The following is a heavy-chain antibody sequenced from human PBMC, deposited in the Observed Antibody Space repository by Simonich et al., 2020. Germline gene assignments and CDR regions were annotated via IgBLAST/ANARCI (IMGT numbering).Heavy chain of an antibody. CDR2: INPTSGGT. D-gene: IGHD2-2*01. CDR1: GYTFTGYY. CDR3: ARDTFLGYCSSTSCYDAFDI. J-gene: IGHJ3*02. Sequence: QVQLVQSGAEVKKPGASVKVSCKASGYTFTGYYMHWVRQAPGQGLEWLGRINPTSGGTNYAQKFRGRVTMTSETSISTAYMELSRLRSDDTAVYYCARDTFLGYCSSTSCYDAFDIWGQGTMVTVSS. V-gene: IGHV1-2*06.